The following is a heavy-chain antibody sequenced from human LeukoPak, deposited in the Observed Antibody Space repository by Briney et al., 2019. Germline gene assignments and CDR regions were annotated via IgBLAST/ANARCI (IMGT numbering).Heavy chain of an antibody. Sequence: GESLKIFCKGSGYHFNSYWIGWGRQMPGKGLEWMGIIYPGDSDTRYSQSFQGPVTISADKSINTAYLQWSSLKASDTAMYYCARLGYGSGSYLLDYWGQGTLVAVSS. CDR1: GYHFNSYW. D-gene: IGHD3-10*01. CDR3: ARLGYGSGSYLLDY. CDR2: IYPGDSDT. V-gene: IGHV5-51*01. J-gene: IGHJ4*02.